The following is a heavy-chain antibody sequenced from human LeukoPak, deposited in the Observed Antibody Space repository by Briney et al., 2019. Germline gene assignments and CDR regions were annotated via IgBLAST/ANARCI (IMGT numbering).Heavy chain of an antibody. Sequence: ASVKVSCEASGYTFTSYYMHWVRQAPGQGLEWMGIINPSGGSASYAQKFQGRVTMTRDTSTSTVYMELSSLRSEDTAVYYCARDPSRGIAAAGIDYWGQGTLVTVSS. J-gene: IGHJ4*02. V-gene: IGHV1-46*03. CDR1: GYTFTSYY. CDR2: INPSGGSA. CDR3: ARDPSRGIAAAGIDY. D-gene: IGHD6-13*01.